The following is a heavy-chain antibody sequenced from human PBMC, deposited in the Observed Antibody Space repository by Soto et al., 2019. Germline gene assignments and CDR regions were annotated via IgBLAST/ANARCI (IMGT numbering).Heavy chain of an antibody. V-gene: IGHV4-30-4*01. CDR1: GASIRSTDDY. Sequence: PSETLSLTCTVSGASIRSTDDYWGWIRQAPGKGLEWIGYVYYTGSTYYNPYNLSRITTSVEASKTKSSLKLLSVTAAETAVYYCVRRAREAAVGPHWFDSWGQGTQVTVSS. CDR2: VYYTGST. J-gene: IGHJ5*01. CDR3: VRRAREAAVGPHWFDS.